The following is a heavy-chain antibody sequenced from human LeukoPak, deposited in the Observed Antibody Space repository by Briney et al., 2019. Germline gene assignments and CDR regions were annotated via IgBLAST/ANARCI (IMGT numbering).Heavy chain of an antibody. CDR3: ARRSDYFDY. CDR1: GDSVSSNNAT. Sequence: SQTLSLTCAISGDSVSSNNATWNWIRHSPSRGLEWLGRTYYRSKWYNDYAVSVKSRMTINPDTSKNQFSLHLNSVTPEDRAVYYCARRSDYFDYWGQGTLVTVSS. V-gene: IGHV6-1*01. CDR2: TYYRSKWYN. J-gene: IGHJ4*02.